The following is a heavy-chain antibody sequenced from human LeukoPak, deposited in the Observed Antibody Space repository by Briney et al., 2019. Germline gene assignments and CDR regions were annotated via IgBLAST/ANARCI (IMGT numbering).Heavy chain of an antibody. Sequence: SVKVSCKASGGTFSSYAISWVRQAPGQGLEWMGGIIPILGTANYAQKFQGRVTITTDESTSTAYMELSSLRSEDTAVYYCARSEIYYYDSSGYRPFDYWGQGTLVTVSS. D-gene: IGHD3-22*01. CDR2: IIPILGTA. J-gene: IGHJ4*02. CDR3: ARSEIYYYDSSGYRPFDY. CDR1: GGTFSSYA. V-gene: IGHV1-69*05.